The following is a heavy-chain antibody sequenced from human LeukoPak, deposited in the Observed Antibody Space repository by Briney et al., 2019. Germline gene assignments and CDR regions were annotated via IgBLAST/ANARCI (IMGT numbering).Heavy chain of an antibody. V-gene: IGHV5-10-1*01. CDR3: ASLWGSSAFDI. D-gene: IGHD7-27*01. J-gene: IGHJ3*02. Sequence: GESLKISCQGSGYTFTIYWISWVRQMPGKGLEWMGRIDPSDSYTNYSPSFQGHVTISADKSISTAYLQWSSLKASDTAMYYCASLWGSSAFDIWGQGTMVTVSS. CDR2: IDPSDSYT. CDR1: GYTFTIYW.